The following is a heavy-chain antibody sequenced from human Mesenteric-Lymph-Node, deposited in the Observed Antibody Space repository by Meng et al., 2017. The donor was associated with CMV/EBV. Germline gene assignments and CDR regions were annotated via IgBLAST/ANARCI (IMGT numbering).Heavy chain of an antibody. CDR2: ISSYNGNT. D-gene: IGHD1-1*01. V-gene: IGHV1-18*01. CDR3: ARANWNDGLVENWLDP. Sequence: ASVKVSCKASGYTFTGYSISWVRQAPGQGLEWMGWISSYNGNTNYVQKLQGRVTMTTDTSTSTAYMELSSLRSDDTAVYYCARANWNDGLVENWLDPWGQGTLVTVSS. CDR1: GYTFTGYS. J-gene: IGHJ5*02.